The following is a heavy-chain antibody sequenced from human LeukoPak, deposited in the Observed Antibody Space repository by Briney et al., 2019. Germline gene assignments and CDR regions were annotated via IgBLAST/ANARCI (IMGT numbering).Heavy chain of an antibody. CDR3: ARRPNYSEADGYRQYYYYGLDV. V-gene: IGHV4-59*08. CDR1: GGGAFSRYF. CDR2: IYNNGGT. J-gene: IGHJ6*02. D-gene: IGHD3-22*01. Sequence: PSETLSLTCIVSGGGAFSRYFWAWIRQTPAKGLEWIGDIYNNGGTHYNPSLNGRVTISVDSSQLLVSLRLTSVTAADAAVYYCARRPNYSEADGYRQYYYYGLDVWGQGTTVTVSS.